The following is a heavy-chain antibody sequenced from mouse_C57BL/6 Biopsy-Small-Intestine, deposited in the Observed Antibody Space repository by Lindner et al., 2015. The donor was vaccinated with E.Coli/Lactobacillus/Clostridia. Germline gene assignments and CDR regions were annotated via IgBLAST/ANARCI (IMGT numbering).Heavy chain of an antibody. J-gene: IGHJ4*01. V-gene: IGHV1-19*01. D-gene: IGHD1-1*01. Sequence: VQLQESGPVLVKPGASVKMSXKASGDKFTDQHMNWVKQSHGKSLEWIGVINPYNGGTSYNQKFKGKATLTADKSSSTAYMELNSLTSEDSAVYYCARGGSSPYYALDYWGQGTSVTVSS. CDR1: GDKFTDQH. CDR3: ARGGSSPYYALDY. CDR2: INPYNGGT.